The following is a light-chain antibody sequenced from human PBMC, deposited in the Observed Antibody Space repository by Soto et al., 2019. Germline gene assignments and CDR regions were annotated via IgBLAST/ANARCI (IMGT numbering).Light chain of an antibody. V-gene: IGLV1-44*01. Sequence: QAVVTQPPSASGTPGQRVTISCSGSSSNIGSNTVNWYQQLPGTAPKLLFYSYNQRPSGVPDRFSGSKSGTSASLAISGLQSEDEADYYCAAWYDSLNGVVFGGGTKLTVL. CDR1: SSNIGSNT. CDR2: SYN. CDR3: AAWYDSLNGVV. J-gene: IGLJ2*01.